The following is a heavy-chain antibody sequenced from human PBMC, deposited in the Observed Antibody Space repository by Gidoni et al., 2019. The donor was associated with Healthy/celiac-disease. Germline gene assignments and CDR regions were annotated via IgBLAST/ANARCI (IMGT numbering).Heavy chain of an antibody. CDR1: GGSISSGGYS. Sequence: QLQLQESGSGLVKPSQTLSLTCAVSGGSISSGGYSWSWIRQPPGKGLEWIGYIYHSGSTYYNPSLKSRVTISVDRSKNQFSLKLSSVTAADTAVYYCARGSITMVRGVLIGSWYYFDYWGQGTLVTVSS. CDR2: IYHSGST. V-gene: IGHV4-30-2*01. D-gene: IGHD3-10*01. CDR3: ARGSITMVRGVLIGSWYYFDY. J-gene: IGHJ4*02.